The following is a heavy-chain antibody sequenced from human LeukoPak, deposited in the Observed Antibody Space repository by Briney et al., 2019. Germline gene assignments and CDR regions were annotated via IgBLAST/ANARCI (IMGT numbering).Heavy chain of an antibody. CDR2: IYSGGST. Sequence: GVSLRLSCAASGFTFTNYAMSWVHQAPGKGLEWVSVIYSGGSTYYADSVKGRFTISRDNSKNTLYLQMNSLRAEDTAVYYCARVPLYYGGLSFDYWGQGTLVTVSS. V-gene: IGHV3-53*01. D-gene: IGHD3-10*01. CDR3: ARVPLYYGGLSFDY. J-gene: IGHJ4*02. CDR1: GFTFTNYA.